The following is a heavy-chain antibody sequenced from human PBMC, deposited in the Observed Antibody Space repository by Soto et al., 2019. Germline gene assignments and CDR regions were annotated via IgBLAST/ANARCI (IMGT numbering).Heavy chain of an antibody. D-gene: IGHD2-2*01. Sequence: EVQLVESGGGLVQPGRSLRLSCAASGFTFDDYAMHWVRQAPGKGLEWVSGISWNSGSIGYADSVKGRFTISRDNAKNSLYLQMNSLRAEDTALYYCAKTYCSSTSCYADYWGQGTLVTVSS. CDR1: GFTFDDYA. J-gene: IGHJ4*02. CDR3: AKTYCSSTSCYADY. V-gene: IGHV3-9*01. CDR2: ISWNSGSI.